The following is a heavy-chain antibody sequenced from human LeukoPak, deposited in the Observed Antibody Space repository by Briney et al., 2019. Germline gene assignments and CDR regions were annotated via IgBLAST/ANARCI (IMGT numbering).Heavy chain of an antibody. Sequence: GSLRLSCVASGFSFSSYSMNWVRQAPGKGLEWVSSISSSSSYIYYADSVKGRFTISRDNAKNSLYLQMDSLRAEDTAVQYCARDNSSLPYWGQGTLVTVSS. CDR2: ISSSSSYI. V-gene: IGHV3-21*01. D-gene: IGHD6-13*01. CDR3: ARDNSSLPY. J-gene: IGHJ4*02. CDR1: GFSFSSYS.